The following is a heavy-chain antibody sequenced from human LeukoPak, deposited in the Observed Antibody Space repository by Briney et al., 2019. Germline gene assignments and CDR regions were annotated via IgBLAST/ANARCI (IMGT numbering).Heavy chain of an antibody. CDR3: ARGAAMVTLYYYGMDV. CDR2: ISGSGGTT. J-gene: IGHJ6*02. CDR1: GFTFSSYA. Sequence: GGSLRLSCAASGFTFSSYAMSWVRQAPGKGLERVSAISGSGGTTYYADSVKGRFTISRDNSKNTLYLQMNSLRAEDTAVYYCARGAAMVTLYYYGMDVWGQGTTVTVSS. D-gene: IGHD5-18*01. V-gene: IGHV3-23*01.